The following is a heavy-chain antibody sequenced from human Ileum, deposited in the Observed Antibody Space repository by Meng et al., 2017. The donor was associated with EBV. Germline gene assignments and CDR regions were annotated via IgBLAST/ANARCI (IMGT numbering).Heavy chain of an antibody. CDR2: ISSTGSTT. J-gene: IGHJ4*02. Sequence: QVQVVASGGGLVKPGGSLRLSCAASGVTFSNYYMNWIRQAPGKGLEWVSFISSTGSTTYYADSVKGRFTVSRDNAKNSLFLQMHSLRAEDTAVYYCVYSSSFHWGQGTLVTVSS. D-gene: IGHD6-13*01. CDR3: VYSSSFH. CDR1: GVTFSNYY. V-gene: IGHV3-11*01.